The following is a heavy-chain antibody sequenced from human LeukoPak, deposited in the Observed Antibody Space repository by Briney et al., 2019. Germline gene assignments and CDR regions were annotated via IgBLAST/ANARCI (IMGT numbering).Heavy chain of an antibody. Sequence: GGSLRLSCAASGFSFSYYVMAWVRQAPGKGLEWVSAITDDSNSAYHADSVKGRFTISRDNSNSVLYFRMNSLRADDTAVYYCASGGSIRGILRYFDWSRPFDYWGQGTLVTVSS. V-gene: IGHV3-23*01. CDR2: ITDDSNSA. CDR1: GFSFSYYV. D-gene: IGHD3-9*01. CDR3: ASGGSIRGILRYFDWSRPFDY. J-gene: IGHJ4*02.